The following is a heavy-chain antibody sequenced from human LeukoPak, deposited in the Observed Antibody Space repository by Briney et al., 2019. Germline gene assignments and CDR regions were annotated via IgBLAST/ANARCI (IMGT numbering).Heavy chain of an antibody. CDR1: GGSISSYH. CDR3: AKFDDSSGYYYYFQH. D-gene: IGHD3-22*01. V-gene: IGHV4-59*08. J-gene: IGHJ1*01. Sequence: SETLSPTCTVSGGSISSYHWSWIRQPPGKGLEWIGYIHYNGNTNYNPSLKSRVTISVDTSKNHLSLRLSSVTAADTAVYYCAKFDDSSGYYYYFQHWGQGTLVTVSS. CDR2: IHYNGNT.